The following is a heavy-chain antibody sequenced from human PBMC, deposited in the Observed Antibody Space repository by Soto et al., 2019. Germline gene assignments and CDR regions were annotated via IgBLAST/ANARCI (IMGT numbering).Heavy chain of an antibody. CDR3: ARIAVYSGSYYFDY. D-gene: IGHD1-26*01. CDR2: IYYSGST. CDR1: GGSISSGCYY. Sequence: SETLSLTCTVSGGSISSGCYYWSWIRQHPGKGLEWIGYIYYSGSTYYNPSLKSRVTISVDTSKNQFSLKLSSVTAADTAVYYCARIAVYSGSYYFDYWGQGTLVTVSS. V-gene: IGHV4-31*03. J-gene: IGHJ4*02.